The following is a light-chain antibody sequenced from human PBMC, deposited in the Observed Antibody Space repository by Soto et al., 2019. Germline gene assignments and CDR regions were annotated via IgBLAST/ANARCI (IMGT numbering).Light chain of an antibody. CDR3: QHYNNWPPWT. CDR1: QSVSSN. Sequence: EIVMTHSPATLSVSPGERATFSFSASQSVSSNLAWYQQKPGQAPRLLIYGASIRATGIPARFSGSGSGTEFTLTISTLQSEDFAIYYCQHYNNWPPWTFGQGTKVDIK. V-gene: IGKV3-15*01. J-gene: IGKJ1*01. CDR2: GAS.